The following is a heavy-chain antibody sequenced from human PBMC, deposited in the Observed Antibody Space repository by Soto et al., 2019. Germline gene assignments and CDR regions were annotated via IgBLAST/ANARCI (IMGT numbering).Heavy chain of an antibody. J-gene: IGHJ4*02. CDR1: GGSISSYY. Sequence: SETLSLTCTVSGGSISSYYWSWIRQPPGKGLEWIGYIYYSGSTNYNPSLKSRVTISVDTSKNQFSLKLSSVTAADTAVYYCGSHTYGDAFDYWGQGTLVTVSS. CDR2: IYYSGST. D-gene: IGHD4-17*01. V-gene: IGHV4-59*01. CDR3: GSHTYGDAFDY.